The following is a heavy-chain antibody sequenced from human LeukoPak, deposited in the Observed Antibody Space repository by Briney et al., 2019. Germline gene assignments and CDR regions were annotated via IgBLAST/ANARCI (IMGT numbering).Heavy chain of an antibody. D-gene: IGHD6-19*01. CDR1: GFTFSTFW. CDR3: ARTRRAVAGIFGP. V-gene: IGHV3-7*01. J-gene: IGHJ5*02. CDR2: INQDGSEK. Sequence: GGSLRLSCAASGFTFSTFWMTWVRQAPGKGLEWVANINQDGSEKDYVDSVKGRFTISRDNAKNSLYLQMNSLRAEDTAVYYCARTRRAVAGIFGPWGQGTLVTVSS.